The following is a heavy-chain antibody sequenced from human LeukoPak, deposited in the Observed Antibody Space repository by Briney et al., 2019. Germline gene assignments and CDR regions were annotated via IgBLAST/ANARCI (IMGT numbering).Heavy chain of an antibody. Sequence: SETLSLTCTVSGYSISSGYYWGWLRQPPGRGLEWIGTIYHSGSTYYNPSLKSRVTISVDTSKNQFSLKLSSVTAADTAVYYCARASYDFWSGYYKGREYYYYYMDVWGKGTTVTVSS. J-gene: IGHJ6*03. CDR2: IYHSGST. V-gene: IGHV4-38-2*02. CDR3: ARASYDFWSGYYKGREYYYYYMDV. D-gene: IGHD3-3*01. CDR1: GYSISSGYY.